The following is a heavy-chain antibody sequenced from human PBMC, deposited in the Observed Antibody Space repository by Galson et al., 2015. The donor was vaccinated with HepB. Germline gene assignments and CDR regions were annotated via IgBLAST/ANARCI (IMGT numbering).Heavy chain of an antibody. J-gene: IGHJ5*02. Sequence: SLRLSCAASTFIFSTYSMNWVRQAPGKGLEWVSYISSSSTTIYYADSVKGRFTISRDNAKNSLYLQMNSLRAEDTAVYYCARAGYGAHNWFDPWGQGTLVTVSS. D-gene: IGHD4-17*01. CDR1: TFIFSTYS. V-gene: IGHV3-48*04. CDR3: ARAGYGAHNWFDP. CDR2: ISSSSTTI.